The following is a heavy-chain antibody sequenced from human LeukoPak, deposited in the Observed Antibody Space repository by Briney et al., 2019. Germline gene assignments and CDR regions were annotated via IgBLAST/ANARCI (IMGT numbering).Heavy chain of an antibody. D-gene: IGHD3-16*01. Sequence: GGSLRLSCAASGFTFSSYWMSWVRQAPGKGLEWVANINQEGSEENYVDSVKGRFTISRDNAKNSLYLQMNSLRAEDTAVYYCARWGGPYYFDYWGQGTLVTVSS. J-gene: IGHJ4*02. V-gene: IGHV3-7*01. CDR3: ARWGGPYYFDY. CDR2: INQEGSEE. CDR1: GFTFSSYW.